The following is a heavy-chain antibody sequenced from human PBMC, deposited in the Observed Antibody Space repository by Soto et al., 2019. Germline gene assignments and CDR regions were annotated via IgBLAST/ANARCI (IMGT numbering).Heavy chain of an antibody. CDR3: AKNFLDSSGYWDRDAFDI. CDR2: ISGSGGST. Sequence: GGSLRLSCAASGFTFSSYAMSWVRQAPGKGLEWVSAISGSGGSTYYADSVKGRFTISRDNSKNTLYLQMNGLRAEDTAVYYCAKNFLDSSGYWDRDAFDIWGQGTMVTVSS. CDR1: GFTFSSYA. D-gene: IGHD3-22*01. J-gene: IGHJ3*02. V-gene: IGHV3-23*01.